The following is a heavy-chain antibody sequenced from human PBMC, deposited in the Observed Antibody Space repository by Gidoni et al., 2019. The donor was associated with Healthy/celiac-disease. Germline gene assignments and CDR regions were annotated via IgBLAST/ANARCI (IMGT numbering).Heavy chain of an antibody. CDR1: GFTFSSDS. CDR2: ISSSSSYI. CDR3: ARSPSTTVTTPGY. Sequence: EVQLVESGGGLVKPGGSLRLSCAASGFTFSSDSMNWVRQAPGKGLEWVSSISSSSSYIYYADSVKGRFTISRDNAKNSLYLQMNSLRAEDTAVYYCARSPSTTVTTPGYWGQGTLVTVSS. V-gene: IGHV3-21*01. D-gene: IGHD4-17*01. J-gene: IGHJ4*02.